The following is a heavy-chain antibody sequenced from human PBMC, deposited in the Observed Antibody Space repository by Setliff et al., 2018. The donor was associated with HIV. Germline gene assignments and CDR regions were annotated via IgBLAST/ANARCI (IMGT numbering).Heavy chain of an antibody. CDR2: MNPNSGNT. D-gene: IGHD3-3*02. J-gene: IGHJ5*02. V-gene: IGHV1-8*01. CDR3: ARGTAPRPASVLEFLEWLFPNWFDP. Sequence: ASVKVSCKASGSTFSTYDINWVRQAPGQGPEWMGWMNPNSGNTGYAPKLQGRVTMTRDTSISTAYMELSSLRSDDTAVYYCARGTAPRPASVLEFLEWLFPNWFDPWGQGTLVTVSS. CDR1: GSTFSTYD.